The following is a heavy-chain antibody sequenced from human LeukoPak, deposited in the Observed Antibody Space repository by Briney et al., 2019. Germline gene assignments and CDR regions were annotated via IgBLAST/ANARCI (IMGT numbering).Heavy chain of an antibody. CDR2: IRSKADNYAT. D-gene: IGHD3-22*01. CDR1: GFTFSSYG. CDR3: TRYCWDYYDSSAYCY. Sequence: HTGGSLRLSCAASGFTFSSYGMHWVRQAPGKGLEWVGRIRSKADNYATAYAASVRGRFTISRDDSKNTAYLQMNSLKTEDTAVYYCTRYCWDYYDSSAYCYWGRGTLVTVSS. V-gene: IGHV3-73*01. J-gene: IGHJ4*02.